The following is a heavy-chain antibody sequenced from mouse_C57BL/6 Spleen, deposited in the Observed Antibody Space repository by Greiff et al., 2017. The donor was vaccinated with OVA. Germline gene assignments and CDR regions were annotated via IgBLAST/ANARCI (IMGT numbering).Heavy chain of an antibody. CDR3: ARWDDGYYQGFAY. V-gene: IGHV1-69*01. CDR1: GYTFTSYW. J-gene: IGHJ3*01. D-gene: IGHD2-3*01. Sequence: QVQLQQPGAELVMPGASVKLSCKASGYTFTSYWMHWVKQRPGQGLEWIGEIDPSDSYTNYNQKFKGKSTLTVDKSSSTAYMQLSSLTSEDSAVDYCARWDDGYYQGFAYWGQGTLVTVSA. CDR2: IDPSDSYT.